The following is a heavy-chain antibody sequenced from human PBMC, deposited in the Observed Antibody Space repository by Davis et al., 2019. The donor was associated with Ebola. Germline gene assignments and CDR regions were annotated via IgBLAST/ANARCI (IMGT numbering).Heavy chain of an antibody. CDR1: RFTVRSHY. CDR2: IYSGGST. V-gene: IGHV3-53*04. CDR3: AARYYYYGMDV. J-gene: IGHJ6*02. Sequence: PGGSLRLSFSSSRFTVRSHYMSWVRQAPGKGLEWVSVIYSGGSTYYADSVKGRFTISRHNSKNTLYLQMNSLRAEDTAVYYCAARYYYYGMDVWGQGTTVTVSS.